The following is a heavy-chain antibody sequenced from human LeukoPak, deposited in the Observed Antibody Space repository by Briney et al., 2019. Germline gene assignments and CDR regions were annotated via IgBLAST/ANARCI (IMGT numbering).Heavy chain of an antibody. D-gene: IGHD6-13*01. CDR2: INPNSGGA. CDR1: GYTFTGYY. J-gene: IGHJ6*03. CDR3: ARSSPPTYYHFYYYMDV. Sequence: ASVKVSCKASGYTFTGYYMHWVRQAPGQGLEWMGWINPNSGGAKYAQDFQGRVIMTTDTSISTAYMELTSLRSDDTAVYYCARSSPPTYYHFYYYMDVWGKGSTVTVSS. V-gene: IGHV1-2*02.